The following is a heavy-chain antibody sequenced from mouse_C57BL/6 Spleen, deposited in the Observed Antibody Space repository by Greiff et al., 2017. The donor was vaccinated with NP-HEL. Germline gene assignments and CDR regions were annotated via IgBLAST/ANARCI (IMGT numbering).Heavy chain of an antibody. V-gene: IGHV2-5*01. CDR1: GFSLTSYG. CDR2: IWRGGST. CDR3: AKNSDGYYYAMDY. J-gene: IGHJ4*01. Sequence: VQLQQSGPGLVQPSQSLSITCTVSGFSLTSYGVHWVRQSPGKGLEWLGVIWRGGSTDYNAAFMSRLSITKDNSKSQVFFKMNSLQADDTAIYYCAKNSDGYYYAMDYWGQGTSVTVSS. D-gene: IGHD2-3*01.